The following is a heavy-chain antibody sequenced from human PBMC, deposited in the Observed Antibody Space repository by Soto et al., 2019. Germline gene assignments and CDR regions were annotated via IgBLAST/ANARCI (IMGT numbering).Heavy chain of an antibody. Sequence: QVQLVQSGAAVKKPGSSVKVSCKASGGTLGSYDLSWVRQAPGPGLEWMGGIIPIPGPENYAQKCQGRVTIPADDYTSTADMELSSLRSEDTAVYYCARSQGSSTSLEIYYYYYYGMDVWGQGTTVTVSS. V-gene: IGHV1-69*01. CDR2: IIPIPGPE. CDR3: ARSQGSSTSLEIYYYYYYGMDV. D-gene: IGHD2-2*01. J-gene: IGHJ6*02. CDR1: GGTLGSYD.